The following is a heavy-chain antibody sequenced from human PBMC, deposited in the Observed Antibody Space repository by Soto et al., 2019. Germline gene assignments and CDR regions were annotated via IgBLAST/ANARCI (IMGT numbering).Heavy chain of an antibody. V-gene: IGHV1-69*13. CDR2: IIPIFGAA. J-gene: IGHJ5*02. D-gene: IGHD5-18*01. CDR1: GGTFSSYA. CDR3: ARGQQLWLNSRINWFDP. Sequence: ASVKVSCKASGGTFSSYAISWVRQAPGQGLEWMGGIIPIFGAANYAQKFQGRVTITADESTSTAYMELSSLTSEDTAVYYCARGQQLWLNSRINWFDPWGQGTLVTVSS.